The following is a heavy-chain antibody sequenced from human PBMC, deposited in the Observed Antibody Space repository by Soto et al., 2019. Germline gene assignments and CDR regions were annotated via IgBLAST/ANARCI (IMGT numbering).Heavy chain of an antibody. CDR1: GGTFSGYT. CDR2: IIPILGIA. J-gene: IGHJ4*02. Sequence: QVQLVQSGAEVKKPGSSVKVSCKASGGTFSGYTISWVRQAPGQGLEWMGRIIPILGIANYAQKFQGRVTITADKSTSTAYMELSSLRSEDTAVYYCARSPYSSSWGYYFDYWGQGTLVTVSS. D-gene: IGHD6-13*01. CDR3: ARSPYSSSWGYYFDY. V-gene: IGHV1-69*02.